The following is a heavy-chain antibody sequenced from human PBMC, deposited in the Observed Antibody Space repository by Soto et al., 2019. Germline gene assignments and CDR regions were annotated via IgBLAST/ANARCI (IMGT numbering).Heavy chain of an antibody. CDR2: FRESGGTT. V-gene: IGHV3-23*01. Sequence: VQLSESGGGLVQPGGSLRLSCAASGFGFTFSTSAMSWVRQAPGKGLEWVSTFRESGGTTHYANSVKGRFTISRDTSKNMLYLQMNSVRAEDTAIYYCAKDSQWAIISPTHDYWCHGTLVTVSS. CDR3: AKDSQWAIISPTHDY. D-gene: IGHD1-26*01. J-gene: IGHJ4*01. CDR1: GFGFTFSTSA.